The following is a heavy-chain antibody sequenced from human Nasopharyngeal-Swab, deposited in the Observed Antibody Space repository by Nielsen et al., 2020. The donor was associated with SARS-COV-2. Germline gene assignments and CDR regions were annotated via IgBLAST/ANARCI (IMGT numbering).Heavy chain of an antibody. V-gene: IGHV1-69*10. CDR2: IIPRLGVA. Sequence: SVQVSCKASGGTLTNNPISWVRQAPGQGLEWMGGIIPRLGVATYTQRFQGRATITADKSTSTVYMELSSLTSDDTAMYFCAEDPGGRGRGSWGQGTQVTVSS. J-gene: IGHJ4*02. CDR3: AEDPGGRGRGS. D-gene: IGHD2-8*02. CDR1: GGTLTNNP.